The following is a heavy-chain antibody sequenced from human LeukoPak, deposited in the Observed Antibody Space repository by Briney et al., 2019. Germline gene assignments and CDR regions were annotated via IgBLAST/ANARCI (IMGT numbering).Heavy chain of an antibody. CDR1: GFTFTNYA. J-gene: IGHJ4*02. D-gene: IGHD6-13*01. CDR2: ISGSGGST. CDR3: AKTRSSGSWYGANDY. V-gene: IGHV3-23*01. Sequence: GGSLRLSCAASGFTFTNYAMSWVRQAPGKGLEWVSAISGSGGSTYYADSVKGRFTIFRDNSKNTLYLQMNSLRAEDTAVYYCAKTRSSGSWYGANDYWGQGTLVTVSS.